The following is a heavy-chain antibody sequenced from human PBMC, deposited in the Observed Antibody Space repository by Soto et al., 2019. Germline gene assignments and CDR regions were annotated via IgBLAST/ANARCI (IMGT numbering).Heavy chain of an antibody. CDR2: LSASGSST. Sequence: ESGGGLVQPGGSLRLSCAASGFTVSSRVMRWVRQAPGGGLEWVSTLSASGSSTYYAESVKGRFTISRDDSQNTLSLQMNSLRAEDTAVYYCARGDGYSFGVWGQGTLVTVSS. D-gene: IGHD2-21*02. CDR1: GFTVSSRV. CDR3: ARGDGYSFGV. J-gene: IGHJ4*02. V-gene: IGHV3-23*01.